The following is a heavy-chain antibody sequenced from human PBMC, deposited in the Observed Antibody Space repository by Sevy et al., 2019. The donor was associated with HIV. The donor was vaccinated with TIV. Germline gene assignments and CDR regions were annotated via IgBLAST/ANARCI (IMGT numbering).Heavy chain of an antibody. CDR3: ARGGGYCSSTSCPLTYYYGMDV. CDR1: GFTFSDYY. CDR2: ISSSGSTI. D-gene: IGHD2-2*03. Sequence: GSLRLSCAASGFTFSDYYMSWIRQAPGKGLEWVSYISSSGSTIYYADSVKGRFTISRDNAKNSLYLQMNSLRAEDTAVYYCARGGGYCSSTSCPLTYYYGMDVWGQGTTVTVSS. V-gene: IGHV3-11*01. J-gene: IGHJ6*02.